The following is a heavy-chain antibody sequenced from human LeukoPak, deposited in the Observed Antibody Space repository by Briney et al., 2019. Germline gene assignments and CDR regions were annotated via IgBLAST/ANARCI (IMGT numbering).Heavy chain of an antibody. V-gene: IGHV1-69*05. CDR1: GGTFSSYA. CDR2: IIPIFGTA. CDR3: AREDDIYDFWSGYLDY. Sequence: SVKVSCKASGGTFSSYAISWVRQAPGQGLEWMGGIIPIFGTANYAQKFQGRVTMTRDTSISTAYMELSRLRSDDTAVYYCAREDDIYDFWSGYLDYWGQGTLVTVSS. D-gene: IGHD3-3*01. J-gene: IGHJ4*02.